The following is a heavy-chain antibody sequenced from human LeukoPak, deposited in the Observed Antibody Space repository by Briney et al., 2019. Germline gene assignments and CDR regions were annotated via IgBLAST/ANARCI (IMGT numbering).Heavy chain of an antibody. CDR2: INPNSGGT. CDR1: GYTFIDYY. D-gene: IGHD3-22*01. J-gene: IGHJ4*02. V-gene: IGHV1-2*02. CDR3: ARDGYVDNSFDQ. Sequence: GASVKVSCKASGYTFIDYYIHWVRQAPGQGLEWMGWINPNSGGTNYAQKFQGRVTMTRDTSISTAFMELSRLRSDDTAVYYCARDGYVDNSFDQWGQGTLVTVSS.